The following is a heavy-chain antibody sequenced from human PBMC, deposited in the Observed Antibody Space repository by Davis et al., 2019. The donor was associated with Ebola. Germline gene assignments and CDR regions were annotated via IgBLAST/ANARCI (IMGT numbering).Heavy chain of an antibody. V-gene: IGHV3-23*01. J-gene: IGHJ1*01. D-gene: IGHD6-19*01. CDR3: ATNGYSSGWYSYFQH. CDR2: ISGSGGST. CDR1: GFTFSNAW. Sequence: PGGSLRLSCAASGFTFSNAWMSWVRQAPGKGLEWVSAISGSGGSTYYADSVKGRFTISRDNSKNTLYLQMNSLRAEDTAVYYCATNGYSSGWYSYFQHWGQGTLVTVSS.